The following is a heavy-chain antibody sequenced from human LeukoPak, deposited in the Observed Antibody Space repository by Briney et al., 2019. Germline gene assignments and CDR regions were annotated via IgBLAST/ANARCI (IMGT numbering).Heavy chain of an antibody. V-gene: IGHV3-30*03. Sequence: QPGRSLRLSCAASGFTFSSYGMHWVRQAPGKGLEWVAVISYDGSNKYYADSVKGRFTISRDNSKNTLYLQMNSLRAEDTAVYYCAREKDYYGSGNYYLFDYWGQGTLVTVSS. CDR2: ISYDGSNK. CDR3: AREKDYYGSGNYYLFDY. CDR1: GFTFSSYG. J-gene: IGHJ4*02. D-gene: IGHD3-10*01.